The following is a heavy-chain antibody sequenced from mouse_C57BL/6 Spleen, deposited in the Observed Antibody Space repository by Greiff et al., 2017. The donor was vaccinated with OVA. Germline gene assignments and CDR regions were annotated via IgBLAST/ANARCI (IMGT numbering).Heavy chain of an antibody. D-gene: IGHD3-3*01. CDR3: VREGPDLYFDD. CDR2: ISSKSSNYAT. J-gene: IGHJ2*01. Sequence: GGGLVQPKGSLKLSCAASGFTFNTYAMHWVRQAPGKGLEWVARISSKSSNYATYYADSVKDRFTISRDDSQSMLYLQMNNLKTEDTAMYYCVREGPDLYFDDWGQCTTLTVSS. V-gene: IGHV10-3*01. CDR1: GFTFNTYA.